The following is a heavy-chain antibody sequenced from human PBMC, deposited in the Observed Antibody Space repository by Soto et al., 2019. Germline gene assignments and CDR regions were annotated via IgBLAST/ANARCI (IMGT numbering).Heavy chain of an antibody. CDR1: GYSFTSYW. CDR3: ARLADYDYIWGSSYVDY. V-gene: IGHV5-51*01. CDR2: IYPGDSDT. Sequence: GESLKISCKGSGYSFTSYWIGWVRQMPGKGLEWMGIIYPGDSDTRYSPSFQGQVTISADKSISTAYLQWSSLKASDTAMYYCARLADYDYIWGSSYVDYWGQGTLVTVSS. D-gene: IGHD3-16*01. J-gene: IGHJ4*02.